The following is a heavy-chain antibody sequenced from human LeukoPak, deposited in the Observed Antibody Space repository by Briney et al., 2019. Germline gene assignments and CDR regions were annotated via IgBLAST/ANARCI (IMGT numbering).Heavy chain of an antibody. D-gene: IGHD3-3*01. V-gene: IGHV3-23*01. CDR3: AQRNNVGAADDAFDI. Sequence: GGSLRLSCAASVLTFNDYAMRWLRQAPGKGLEWVSIINARGDWTLHADSVQGRFIISRANSKNTVYVQMNNLRAEDTAVYYCAQRNNVGAADDAFDIWGQGTVVTVSS. CDR1: VLTFNDYA. CDR2: INARGDWT. J-gene: IGHJ3*02.